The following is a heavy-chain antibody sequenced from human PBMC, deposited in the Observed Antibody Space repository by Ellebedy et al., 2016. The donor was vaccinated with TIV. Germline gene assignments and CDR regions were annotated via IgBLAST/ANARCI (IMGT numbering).Heavy chain of an antibody. V-gene: IGHV4-39*07. J-gene: IGHJ4*02. CDR2: IYHSGTT. D-gene: IGHD4-23*01. CDR1: GGSISSSSYY. CDR3: ARDSGGTFDY. Sequence: MPSETLSLTCTVSGGSISSSSYYWGWIRQPPGKGLEWIGSIYHSGTTYYNPSLKSRVTISVDTSKNHFSLKLNSVTAADTAVYYCARDSGGTFDYWGQGTLVTVSS.